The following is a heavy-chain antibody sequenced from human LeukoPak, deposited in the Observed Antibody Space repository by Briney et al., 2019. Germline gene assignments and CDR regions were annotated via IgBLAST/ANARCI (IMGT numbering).Heavy chain of an antibody. Sequence: ASETLSLTCTVSGGSISSYYWSWIRQPAGKGLEWIGRIYTSGSTNYNPSLKSRVTMSVDTSKSQFSLKLSSVTAADTAVYYCARGRYSYGYKVGYYFDYWGQGTLVTVSS. CDR3: ARGRYSYGYKVGYYFDY. D-gene: IGHD5-18*01. V-gene: IGHV4-4*07. CDR1: GGSISSYY. J-gene: IGHJ4*02. CDR2: IYTSGST.